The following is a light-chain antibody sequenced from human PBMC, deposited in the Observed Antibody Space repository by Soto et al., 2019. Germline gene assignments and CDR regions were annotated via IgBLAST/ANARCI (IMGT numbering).Light chain of an antibody. CDR2: DVD. CDR1: SSDVGSYNY. V-gene: IGLV2-11*01. CDR3: CSYAGSYPFV. J-gene: IGLJ1*01. Sequence: QSVLTQPRSVSGSPGQSVTISCTGTSSDVGSYNYVSWYQHHPGKAPKLMIYDVDKRPSGVPGRFSGSKSGNTASLTISGLQAEDEADYYCCSYAGSYPFVFGTGTKVTVL.